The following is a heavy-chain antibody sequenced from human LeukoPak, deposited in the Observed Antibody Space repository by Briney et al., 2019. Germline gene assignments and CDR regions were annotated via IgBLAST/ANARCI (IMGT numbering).Heavy chain of an antibody. CDR1: GGTFSSYA. J-gene: IGHJ6*02. CDR2: IILIFGTA. D-gene: IGHD3-9*01. Sequence: SVKVSCKASGGTFSSYAIRWVRQPPGQGLEWMGGIILIFGTANYAQKFQGRVTITTDESTSTAYMELSSLRSEDTAVYYCARVPGILTGYSYYYYYGMDVWGQGTTVTVSS. V-gene: IGHV1-69*05. CDR3: ARVPGILTGYSYYYYYGMDV.